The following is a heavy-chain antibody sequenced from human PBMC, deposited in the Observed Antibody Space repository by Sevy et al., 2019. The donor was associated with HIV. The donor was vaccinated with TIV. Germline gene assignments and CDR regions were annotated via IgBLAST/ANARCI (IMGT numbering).Heavy chain of an antibody. D-gene: IGHD4-17*01. CDR3: ARDRGPLGDYGGLS. J-gene: IGHJ4*02. V-gene: IGHV1-2*02. CDR2: INPNSGGT. CDR1: GYTFTGYY. Sequence: SVKVSCKASGYTFTGYYMHWVRQAPGQGLEWMGWINPNSGGTNYAQKFQGRVTMTRDTSISTAYMELSRLRSDDTAVYYCARDRGPLGDYGGLSWGQGTLVTVSS.